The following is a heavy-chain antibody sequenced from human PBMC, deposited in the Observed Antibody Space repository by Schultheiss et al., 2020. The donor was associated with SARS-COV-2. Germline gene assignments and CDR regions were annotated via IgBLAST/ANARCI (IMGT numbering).Heavy chain of an antibody. V-gene: IGHV3-23*01. Sequence: GESLKISCAASGFTFSSYAMSWVRQAPGKGLEWVSAISGSGGSTYYADSVKGRFTISRDNSKNSLYLQMNSLRAEDTAVYYCARDDRRRGIYYYYGMDVWGQGTTVTVSS. CDR3: ARDDRRRGIYYYYGMDV. CDR2: ISGSGGST. CDR1: GFTFSSYA. D-gene: IGHD3-16*01. J-gene: IGHJ6*02.